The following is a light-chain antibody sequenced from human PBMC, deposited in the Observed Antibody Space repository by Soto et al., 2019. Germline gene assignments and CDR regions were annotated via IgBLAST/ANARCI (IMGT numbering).Light chain of an antibody. CDR3: QQYGSSPQT. Sequence: ERVFTQSPGTPSLSPGERATLSCRDSQSVSSSYLAWYQQKPGQAPRLLIYGASSRATGIPDRFSGSGSGTDFTLTISRLEPEDFAVYYCQQYGSSPQTFGQGTKVDIK. V-gene: IGKV3-20*01. J-gene: IGKJ1*01. CDR1: QSVSSSY. CDR2: GAS.